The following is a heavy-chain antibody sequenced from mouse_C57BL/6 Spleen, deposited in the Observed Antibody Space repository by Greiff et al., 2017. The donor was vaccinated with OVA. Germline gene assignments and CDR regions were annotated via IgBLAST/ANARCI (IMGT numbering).Heavy chain of an antibody. CDR3: ARQGDGSPWFAY. Sequence: EVQRVESGGDLVKPGGSLKLSCAASGFTFSSYGMSWVRQTPDKRLEWVATISSGGSYTYYPDSVKGRFTISRDNAKNTLYLQMSSLKSEDTAMYYCARQGDGSPWFAYWGQGTLVTVSA. V-gene: IGHV5-6*01. D-gene: IGHD1-1*01. CDR2: ISSGGSYT. J-gene: IGHJ3*01. CDR1: GFTFSSYG.